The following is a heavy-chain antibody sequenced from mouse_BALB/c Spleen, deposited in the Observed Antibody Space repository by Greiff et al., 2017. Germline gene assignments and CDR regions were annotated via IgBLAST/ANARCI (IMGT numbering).Heavy chain of an antibody. CDR1: GFTFSSYG. CDR3: ARGYYDFDWFAY. V-gene: IGHV5-6-3*01. D-gene: IGHD2-4*01. J-gene: IGHJ3*01. CDR2: INSNGGST. Sequence: DVKLVESGGGLVQPGGSLKLSCAASGFTFSSYGMSWVRQTPDKRLELVATINSNGGSTYYPDSVKGRFTISRDNAKNTLYLQMSSLKSEDTAMYYCARGYYDFDWFAYWGQGTLVTVSA.